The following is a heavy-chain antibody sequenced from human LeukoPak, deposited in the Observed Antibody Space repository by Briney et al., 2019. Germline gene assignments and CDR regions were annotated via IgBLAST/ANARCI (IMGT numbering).Heavy chain of an antibody. D-gene: IGHD1-1*01. CDR1: GFTFSSYE. J-gene: IGHJ4*02. CDR2: ISSSGSTI. CDR3: ARTQRGKLDY. V-gene: IGHV3-48*03. Sequence: GGSLRLSCGASGFTFSSYEMNWVRQAPGKGLEWVSYISSSGSTIYYADSVKGRFTISRDNAKNSLYLQMNSLRAEDTAVYYCARTQRGKLDYWGQGTLVTVSS.